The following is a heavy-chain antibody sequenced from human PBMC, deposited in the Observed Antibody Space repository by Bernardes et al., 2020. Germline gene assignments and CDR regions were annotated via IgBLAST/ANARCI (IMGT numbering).Heavy chain of an antibody. Sequence: ASVKVSCKASGYTFTGYYMHWVRQAPGQGLEWMGWINPNSGGTNYAQKFQGWVTMTRDTSISTAYMELSRLRSDDTAVYYCARGGTVVTGMDYYYYMDVWGKGTTVTVSS. CDR2: INPNSGGT. CDR1: GYTFTGYY. J-gene: IGHJ6*03. V-gene: IGHV1-2*04. CDR3: ARGGTVVTGMDYYYYMDV. D-gene: IGHD2-15*01.